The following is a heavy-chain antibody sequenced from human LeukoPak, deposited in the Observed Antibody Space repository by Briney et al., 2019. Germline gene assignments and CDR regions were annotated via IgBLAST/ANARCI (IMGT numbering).Heavy chain of an antibody. V-gene: IGHV3-21*01. J-gene: IGHJ6*02. CDR3: ARDVAYSYGYASKSRYYYGMDV. CDR1: GFTFSSYS. D-gene: IGHD5-18*01. Sequence: GGSLRLSCAASGFTFSSYSMNWVRQAPGKGLEWVSSISSSSSYIYYADSVKGRFIISRDNAKNSLYLQMNSLRAEDTAVYYCARDVAYSYGYASKSRYYYGMDVWGRGTTVSVSS. CDR2: ISSSSSYI.